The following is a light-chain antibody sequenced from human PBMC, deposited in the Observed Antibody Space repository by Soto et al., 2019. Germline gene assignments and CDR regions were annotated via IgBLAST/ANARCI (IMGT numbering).Light chain of an antibody. V-gene: IGKV1-13*02. Sequence: AIPLTQSPSSLFASVGDRVTFTCRASQAISSAFAWYQQKPGKAPTLLIYDVSNLQSGVPPRFSGSGSGTDFTLTISGLQPEDFATYYCHQSETYPLTFGQGTRL. CDR2: DVS. J-gene: IGKJ5*01. CDR3: HQSETYPLT. CDR1: QAISSA.